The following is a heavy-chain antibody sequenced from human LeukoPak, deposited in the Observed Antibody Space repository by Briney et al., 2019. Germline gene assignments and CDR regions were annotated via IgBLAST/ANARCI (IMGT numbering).Heavy chain of an antibody. Sequence: MRLFCVSFIRYVGSNKYSAESVKGRFTISRDNTKNTLYLKMNSLRAEDTAVYYCTTPVGWGQGTLVTVSS. CDR3: TTPVG. CDR2: IRYVGSNK. J-gene: IGHJ4*02. D-gene: IGHD1-26*01. V-gene: IGHV3-30*02.